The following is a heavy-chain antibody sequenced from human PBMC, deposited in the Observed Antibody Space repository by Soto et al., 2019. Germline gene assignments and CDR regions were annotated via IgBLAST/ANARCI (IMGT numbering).Heavy chain of an antibody. Sequence: GRALRLSCAASGVTFSRYSRNWVRPAPGKGLEWVSSISSSSSSYIYSADSVMGRFTISRDNAKNSLYLQMNRLRAEDTAVYYCAIGEGIAAADPTVTDMWPIEYRGPGTLGNLS. CDR3: AIGEGIAAADPTVTDMWPIEY. J-gene: IGHJ4*02. V-gene: IGHV3-21*01. CDR2: ISSSSSSYI. D-gene: IGHD6-13*01. CDR1: GVTFSRYS.